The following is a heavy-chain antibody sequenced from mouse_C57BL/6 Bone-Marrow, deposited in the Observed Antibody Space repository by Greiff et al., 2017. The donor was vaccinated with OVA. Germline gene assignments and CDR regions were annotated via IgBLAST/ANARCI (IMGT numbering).Heavy chain of an antibody. Sequence: QVQLQQPGAELVRPGTSVKLSCKASGYTFTSYWMHWVKQRPGQGLEWLGVIDPSDSYTNYNQKFKGKATLTVDTSSSTAYMQLSSLTSEDSAVYYCARGWFDYWGQGTTLTVSS. CDR3: ARGWFDY. CDR2: IDPSDSYT. CDR1: GYTFTSYW. D-gene: IGHD2-3*01. V-gene: IGHV1-59*01. J-gene: IGHJ2*01.